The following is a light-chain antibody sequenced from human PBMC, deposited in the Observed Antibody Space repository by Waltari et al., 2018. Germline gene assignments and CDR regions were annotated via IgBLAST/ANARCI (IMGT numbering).Light chain of an antibody. CDR1: QSVSSSY. CDR2: GAS. J-gene: IGKJ1*01. V-gene: IGKV3-20*01. Sequence: EIVLTQSPGTLSLSPGERATLSCRASQSVSSSYLAWYQQKPGQAPRLLIYGASYRATGIPDRFSGSGSGTDFTLTISRLEPEDFAVYYCQQYDISPGTFGQGTKVEIK. CDR3: QQYDISPGT.